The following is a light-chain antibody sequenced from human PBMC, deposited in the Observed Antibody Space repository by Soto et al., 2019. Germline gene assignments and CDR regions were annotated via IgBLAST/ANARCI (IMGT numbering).Light chain of an antibody. Sequence: QSVLTQPHSLSATPGQRVNISCSGSFSNIGDNAVNWYQQLPGAAPKLLIYLNDQRPSGVPDRFSGSKSGTSAFLAISGLQSEDEADDYCAAWDDSLNALFGTGTKVTVL. J-gene: IGLJ1*01. V-gene: IGLV1-44*01. CDR1: FSNIGDNA. CDR3: AAWDDSLNAL. CDR2: LND.